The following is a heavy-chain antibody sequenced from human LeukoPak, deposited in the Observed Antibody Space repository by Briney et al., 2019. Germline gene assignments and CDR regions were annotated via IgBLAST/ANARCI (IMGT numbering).Heavy chain of an antibody. CDR3: ARVVIGIAVAGGEFDY. CDR2: INPNSGGT. J-gene: IGHJ4*02. CDR1: GCTFTGYY. Sequence: GASVKVSCKASGCTFTGYYMHWVRQAPGQGLEWMGWINPNSGGTNYAQKFQGRVTMTRDTSISTAYMELSRLRSDDTAVYYCARVVIGIAVAGGEFDYWGQGTLVTVSS. D-gene: IGHD6-19*01. V-gene: IGHV1-2*02.